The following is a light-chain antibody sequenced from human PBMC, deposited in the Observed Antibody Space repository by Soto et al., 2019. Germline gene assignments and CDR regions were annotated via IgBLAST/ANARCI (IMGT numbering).Light chain of an antibody. Sequence: QSVLTQPPSASGTPGQRVTISCSGSSSNIGSNTVNWYQRLPGTAPKLLIYNNNQRPSGVPDRFSGSKSGTSASLAISGFQSEDEADYYCAAWDDSLNGLVFGTGTKVTVL. CDR1: SSNIGSNT. CDR3: AAWDDSLNGLV. V-gene: IGLV1-44*01. CDR2: NNN. J-gene: IGLJ1*01.